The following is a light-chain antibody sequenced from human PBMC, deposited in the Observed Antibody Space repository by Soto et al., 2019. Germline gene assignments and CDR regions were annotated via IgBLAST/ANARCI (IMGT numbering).Light chain of an antibody. V-gene: IGKV1-27*01. J-gene: IGKJ1*01. CDR1: QGIRNY. CDR2: AAS. CDR3: QKYNSAPRT. Sequence: DIQMTQSPPSLSSSVGDRFDITCRASQGIRNYLAWYQQKPGKVPTLLIYAASTLQSGVPSRFGGSGSGTDSTLTISSLQPEDVATYYCQKYNSAPRTFGQGTKVDI.